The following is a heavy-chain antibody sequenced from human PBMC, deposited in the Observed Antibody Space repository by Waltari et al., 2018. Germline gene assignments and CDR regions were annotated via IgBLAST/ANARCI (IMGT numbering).Heavy chain of an antibody. CDR2: IHTGFNT. J-gene: IGHJ4*02. CDR1: GFPFSAYP. Sequence: EVQLLESGGGLVQPGGSLRLSCAASGFPFSAYPLSWGRQAPGKGLEWVSAIHTGFNTYYADSVRGRFTISRDNSKNTQYLQMNGLRVEDTALYYCATARGYGTGWYGKNDYWGQGTLVTVSS. CDR3: ATARGYGTGWYGKNDY. V-gene: IGHV3-23*05. D-gene: IGHD6-19*01.